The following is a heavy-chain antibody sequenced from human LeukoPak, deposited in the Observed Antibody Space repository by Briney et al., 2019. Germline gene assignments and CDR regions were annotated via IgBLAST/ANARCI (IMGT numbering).Heavy chain of an antibody. J-gene: IGHJ4*02. V-gene: IGHV4-4*07. CDR2: IYTSGST. CDR1: GGSISSYY. CDR3: ARQVVVAATSYYFDY. Sequence: PSETLSLTCTVSGGSISSYYWSWIRQPAGKGLEWIGRIYTSGSTNYNPSLKSRVTMSVDTSKNQFSLKLSSVTAADTAVYYCARQVVVAATSYYFDYWGQGTLVTVSS. D-gene: IGHD2-15*01.